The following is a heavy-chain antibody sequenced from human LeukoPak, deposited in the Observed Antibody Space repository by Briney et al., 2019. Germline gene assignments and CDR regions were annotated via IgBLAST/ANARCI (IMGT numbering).Heavy chain of an antibody. CDR1: GFTFSSYW. Sequence: PGGSLRLSCAASGFTFSSYWMSWVRQAPGKGLEWAANIRRDGSEKYYVDSVKGRFTISRDNAKNSLYLQMNSLRAEDTAVYYCATLYCSPTSCLDYWGQGTLVTVSS. D-gene: IGHD2-2*01. J-gene: IGHJ4*02. V-gene: IGHV3-7*01. CDR2: IRRDGSEK. CDR3: ATLYCSPTSCLDY.